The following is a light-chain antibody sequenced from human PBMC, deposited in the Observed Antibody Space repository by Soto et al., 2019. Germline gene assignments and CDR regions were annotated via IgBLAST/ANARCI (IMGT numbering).Light chain of an antibody. J-gene: IGKJ5*01. CDR2: DAY. Sequence: EVVLTQSPVTLSLSPGERATLSCRASQSFRGLLAWYQQKPGQAPRLLIYDAYNRATGIPPRFSGSVSGTDFTLTISSLEPEYSAVYYCQQRHMWPITFGQGTRLEIK. V-gene: IGKV3-11*01. CDR3: QQRHMWPIT. CDR1: QSFRGL.